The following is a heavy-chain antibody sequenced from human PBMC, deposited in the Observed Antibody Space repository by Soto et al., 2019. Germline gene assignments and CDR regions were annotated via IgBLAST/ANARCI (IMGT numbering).Heavy chain of an antibody. CDR2: IFPLTDIP. CDR1: GGTFRNYP. J-gene: IGHJ4*02. CDR3: ARGPLVVLNYFES. Sequence: QVQLVQSGTEVKKPGSSVKVSCKASGGTFRNYPINWGRQAPGQGLEWMGSIFPLTDIPDYAQNFQARLTISADKSTSTAYMELSSLTSDATAMYFCARGPLVVLNYFESWGQGTLVTVSS. V-gene: IGHV1-69*02.